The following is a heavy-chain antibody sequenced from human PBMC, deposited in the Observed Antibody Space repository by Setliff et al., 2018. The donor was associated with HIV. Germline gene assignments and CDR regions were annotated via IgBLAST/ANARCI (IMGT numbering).Heavy chain of an antibody. V-gene: IGHV1-69*13. CDR1: GYTFTTYN. CDR3: ARAGRPYDILTGYYSWYFDY. J-gene: IGHJ4*02. Sequence: SVKVSCKASGYTFTTYNINWVRQAPGQGLEWMGGIIPIFGTADYAQMFQGRVTITADESTSTAYMEPSSLRSEDTAIYYCARAGRPYDILTGYYSWYFDYWGQGTLVTVSS. D-gene: IGHD3-9*01. CDR2: IIPIFGTA.